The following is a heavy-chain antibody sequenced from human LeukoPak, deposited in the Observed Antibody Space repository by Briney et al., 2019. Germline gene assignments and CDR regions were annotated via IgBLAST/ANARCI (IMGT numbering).Heavy chain of an antibody. CDR1: GFTLSNYA. D-gene: IGHD2-15*01. J-gene: IGHJ4*02. CDR3: AKDPKYCSGGRCYDN. V-gene: IGHV3-23*01. Sequence: PGGSLCGTCAASGFTLSNYAMRWVRQAPGKGLEWVSTITSTGDSTYYADSVKGRFTISRDNSKNTLYLQMNSLRAEDTAVYYCAKDPKYCSGGRCYDNWGKGTMVSVSS. CDR2: ITSTGDST.